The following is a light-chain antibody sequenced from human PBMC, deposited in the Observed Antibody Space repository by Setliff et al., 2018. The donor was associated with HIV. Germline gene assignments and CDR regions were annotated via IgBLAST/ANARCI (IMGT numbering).Light chain of an antibody. V-gene: IGLV2-14*01. CDR3: NSYTTIGTRV. CDR1: SSDVGGYNY. J-gene: IGLJ1*01. CDR2: EVT. Sequence: QSVLTQPASVSGSPGQSIIIPCTGTSSDVGGYNYVSWYQQHPGKAPKLIIYEVTNRPSGVSDRFSGSKSVNTASLTISGLQTEDEADYYCNSYTTIGTRVFGTGTKVTVL.